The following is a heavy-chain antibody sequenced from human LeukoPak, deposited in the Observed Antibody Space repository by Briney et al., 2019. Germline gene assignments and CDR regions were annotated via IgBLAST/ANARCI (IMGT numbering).Heavy chain of an antibody. Sequence: GGSLRLSCAASGFTFSSYWMSWVRQAPGKGLEWVANIKQDGSEKYYVDSVKGRFTISRDNAKNSLYLQMNSLRAEDTAVYYCARDRIEQQRTLGRSSNYYYYYYMDVWGKGTTVTVSS. V-gene: IGHV3-7*01. D-gene: IGHD6-13*01. CDR3: ARDRIEQQRTLGRSSNYYYYYYMDV. CDR2: IKQDGSEK. CDR1: GFTFSSYW. J-gene: IGHJ6*03.